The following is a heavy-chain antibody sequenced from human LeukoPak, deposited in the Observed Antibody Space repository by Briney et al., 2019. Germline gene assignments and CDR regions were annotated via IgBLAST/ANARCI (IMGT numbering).Heavy chain of an antibody. Sequence: KASETLSLTCTVSGGSISSGGYYWSWIRQPPGKGLEWIGYIYHSGSTYYNPSLKSRVTISVDRSKNQFSLKLSSVTAADTAVYYCARGQQQYSYGYTPRSGGNGWRGAFDIWGQGTMVTVSS. CDR2: IYHSGST. CDR3: ARGQQQYSYGYTPRSGGNGWRGAFDI. J-gene: IGHJ3*02. D-gene: IGHD5-18*01. V-gene: IGHV4-30-2*01. CDR1: GGSISSGGYY.